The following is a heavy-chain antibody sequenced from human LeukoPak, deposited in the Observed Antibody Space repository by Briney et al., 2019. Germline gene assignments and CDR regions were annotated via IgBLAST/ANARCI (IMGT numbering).Heavy chain of an antibody. Sequence: PGGSLRLSCAAPGFTFSSCAMTWVRQAPGKGLEWVSSISGSGGSTYYADSVKGRFTISRENSKNTLYLQMNSLRAEDTAVYYCAKSTTAYYYYGMDVWGPGTTVTVSS. D-gene: IGHD5/OR15-5a*01. CDR1: GFTFSSCA. CDR2: ISGSGGST. J-gene: IGHJ6*02. V-gene: IGHV3-23*01. CDR3: AKSTTAYYYYGMDV.